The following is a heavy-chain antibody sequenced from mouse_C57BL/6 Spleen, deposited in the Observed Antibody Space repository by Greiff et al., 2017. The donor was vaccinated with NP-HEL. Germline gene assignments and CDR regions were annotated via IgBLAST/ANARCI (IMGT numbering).Heavy chain of an antibody. D-gene: IGHD2-4*01. CDR2: IDPSDSET. Sequence: QVQLQQPGAELVRPGSSVKLSCKASGYTFTSYWMHWVKQRPIQGLEWIGNIDPSDSETHYNQKFKDKATLTVDKSSSTAYMQLSSLTSEDSAVYYCARSYYDYDVMDYWGQGTSVTVSS. CDR1: GYTFTSYW. CDR3: ARSYYDYDVMDY. V-gene: IGHV1-52*01. J-gene: IGHJ4*01.